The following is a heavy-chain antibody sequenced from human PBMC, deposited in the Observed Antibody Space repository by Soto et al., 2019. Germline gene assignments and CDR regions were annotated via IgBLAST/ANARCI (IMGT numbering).Heavy chain of an antibody. Sequence: PGGSLRLSCAASRLTLSNYWMHWVRQAPGKGLVWVSRINSDGSSVNYADSVKGRFTISRDNAKNTLSLQMNSLRAEDTAVYYCGRVSVYGSSVAFDYWGQGALVTVSS. CDR2: INSDGSSV. D-gene: IGHD3-22*01. J-gene: IGHJ4*02. V-gene: IGHV3-74*01. CDR1: RLTLSNYW. CDR3: GRVSVYGSSVAFDY.